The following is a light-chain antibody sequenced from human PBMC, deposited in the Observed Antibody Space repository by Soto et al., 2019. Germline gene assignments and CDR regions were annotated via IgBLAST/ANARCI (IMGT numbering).Light chain of an antibody. CDR3: QQRSDWPLT. J-gene: IGKJ4*01. V-gene: IGKV1-5*03. Sequence: DIQMTQSPSTLSVSVGDRFSITCRASQTISSWLAWYQQKPGKAPKLLIYNASTLKSGVPSRFSGSGSGTEFTLTISSLEPEDFAVYYCQQRSDWPLTFGGGTKVDIK. CDR2: NAS. CDR1: QTISSW.